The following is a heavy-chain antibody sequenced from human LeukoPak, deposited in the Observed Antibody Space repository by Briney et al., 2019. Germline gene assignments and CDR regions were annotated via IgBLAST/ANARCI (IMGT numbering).Heavy chain of an antibody. CDR2: ISYSGST. J-gene: IGHJ4*02. D-gene: IGHD5/OR15-5a*01. V-gene: IGHV4-59*01. CDR1: SGSISSYY. Sequence: SETLSLTCTVSSGSISSYYWSWIRQPPGKGLGWIGYISYSGSTNYNPSLKSRVTISVDTSKNRFSLKLSSVAAADTAVYYCARGGPSLGVDYWGQGTLVTVSS. CDR3: ARGGPSLGVDY.